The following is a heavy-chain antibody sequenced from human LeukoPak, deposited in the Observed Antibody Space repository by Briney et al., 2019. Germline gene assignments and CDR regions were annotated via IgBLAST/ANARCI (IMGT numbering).Heavy chain of an antibody. Sequence: ASVKVSCKASAYTFTSYDMHWVRQAPGQGLEWMGIINPSGGYTSYTNYAQKFRGRVTMTRDMSTSTVYMELSSLRSEDTAVCYCARDYQGFDYWGQGTLVTVSS. V-gene: IGHV1-46*01. J-gene: IGHJ4*02. D-gene: IGHD2-2*01. CDR2: INPSGGYT. CDR3: ARDYQGFDY. CDR1: AYTFTSYD.